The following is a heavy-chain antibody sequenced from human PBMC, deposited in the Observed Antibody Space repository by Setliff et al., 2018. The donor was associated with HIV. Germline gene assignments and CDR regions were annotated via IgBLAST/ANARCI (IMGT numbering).Heavy chain of an antibody. Sequence: GGSLRLSCAASGFTFSAYAMTWVRRAPGRGLEWVSATTSNGRTTDYAESVRGRFTLSRDNSGNTLYLQMTSLRAEDTAIYYCVKAWGSGYPSFESALMFDVWGQGTLVTVSS. CDR3: VKAWGSGYPSFESALMFDV. CDR1: GFTFSAYA. V-gene: IGHV3-23*01. J-gene: IGHJ4*02. D-gene: IGHD3-3*01. CDR2: TTSNGRTT.